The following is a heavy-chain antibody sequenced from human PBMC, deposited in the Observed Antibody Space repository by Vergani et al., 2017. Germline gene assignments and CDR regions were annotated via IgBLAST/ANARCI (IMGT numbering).Heavy chain of an antibody. J-gene: IGHJ4*02. Sequence: QLQLQESGPGLVKPSETLSLTCTVSGGSISSSSYYWGWIRQPPGKGLEWIGSIYYSGSTYYNPSLKSRGTISVDTSKNQFSLKLSSVTAADTAVYYCARLYGLYYFDYWGQGTLVTVSS. D-gene: IGHD2-8*01. CDR2: IYYSGST. V-gene: IGHV4-39*01. CDR1: GGSISSSSYY. CDR3: ARLYGLYYFDY.